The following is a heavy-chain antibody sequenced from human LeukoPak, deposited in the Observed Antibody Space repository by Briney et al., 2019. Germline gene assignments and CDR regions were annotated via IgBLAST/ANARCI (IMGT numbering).Heavy chain of an antibody. V-gene: IGHV3-7*03. Sequence: GGSLRLSCAASGFALSSHWMTWVRQVPGRGPEWVANVNRDGSETYYLDSVKGRFTISKDNAKNSLYLQMNSLRAEDTALYYCAKDMSYGDYSHAFDIWGQGTMVTVSS. D-gene: IGHD4-17*01. CDR3: AKDMSYGDYSHAFDI. CDR1: GFALSSHW. J-gene: IGHJ3*02. CDR2: VNRDGSET.